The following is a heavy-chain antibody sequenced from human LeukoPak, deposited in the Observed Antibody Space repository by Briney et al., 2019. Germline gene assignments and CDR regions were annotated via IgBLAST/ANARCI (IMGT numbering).Heavy chain of an antibody. D-gene: IGHD3-3*01. CDR2: FDPEDGET. CDR1: GYTLTELS. Sequence: ASVKVSCKVSGYTLTELSMHWVRQAPGKGLEWMGGFDPEDGETIYAQKFQGRVTMTEDTSTDTAYMELSSLRSEDTAVYSCATSSRVIIPFDYWGQGTLVTVSS. V-gene: IGHV1-24*01. CDR3: ATSSRVIIPFDY. J-gene: IGHJ4*02.